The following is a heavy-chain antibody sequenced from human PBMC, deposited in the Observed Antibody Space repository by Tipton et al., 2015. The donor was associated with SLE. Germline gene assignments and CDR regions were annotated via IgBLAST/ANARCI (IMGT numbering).Heavy chain of an antibody. CDR3: AKDGNPYYADKTYFDY. Sequence: SLRLSCAASGFTFSSYVMHWVRQAPGKGLVWVSRMNTDGTITSYVDSVKGRFTISRDNSKNTLYVQMNSLRPEDTAVYYCAKDGNPYYADKTYFDYWGQGTLVTVSS. J-gene: IGHJ4*02. V-gene: IGHV3-NL1*01. CDR1: GFTFSSYV. D-gene: IGHD4-17*01. CDR2: MNTDGTIT.